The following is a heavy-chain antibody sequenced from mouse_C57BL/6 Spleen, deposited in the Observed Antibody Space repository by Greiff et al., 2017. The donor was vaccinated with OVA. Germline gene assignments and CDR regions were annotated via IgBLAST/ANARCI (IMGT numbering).Heavy chain of an antibody. D-gene: IGHD2-3*01. CDR2: IDPSDSET. V-gene: IGHV1-52*01. J-gene: IGHJ4*01. CDR3: ARHDLYAMDY. Sequence: VQLKQPGAELVRPGSSVKLSCKASGYTFTSYWMHWVKQRPIQGLEWIGNIDPSDSETHYNQKFKDKATLTVDKSSSTAYMQLSSLTSEDSAVYYCARHDLYAMDYWGQGTSVTVSS. CDR1: GYTFTSYW.